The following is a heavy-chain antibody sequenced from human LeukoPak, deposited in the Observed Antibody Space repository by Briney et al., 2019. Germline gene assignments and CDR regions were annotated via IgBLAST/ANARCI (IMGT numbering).Heavy chain of an antibody. CDR3: ARYCSSTSCFDNAFDI. D-gene: IGHD2-2*01. Sequence: SETLSLTCTVSGSSVSSGSYYWSWIRQPPGKGLEWIGYIYYSGSTNYNPSLKSRVTMSVDTSKNQFSLKLSSVTAADTAVYYCARYCSSTSCFDNAFDIWGQGTMVTVSS. CDR2: IYYSGST. J-gene: IGHJ3*02. CDR1: GSSVSSGSYY. V-gene: IGHV4-61*01.